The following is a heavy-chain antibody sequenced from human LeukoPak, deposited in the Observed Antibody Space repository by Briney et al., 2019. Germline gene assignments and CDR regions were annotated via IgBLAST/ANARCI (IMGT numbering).Heavy chain of an antibody. Sequence: PGGSLRLSCAASGFTFSSYGMHWVRQAPGKGLEWVAVIWYDGSNKYYADSVKGRFTISKDNAKNSLYLQMNSQRAEDTALYHCARNNGMDVWGQGTTVIVS. J-gene: IGHJ6*02. CDR3: ARNNGMDV. CDR1: GFTFSSYG. V-gene: IGHV3-33*01. CDR2: IWYDGSNK.